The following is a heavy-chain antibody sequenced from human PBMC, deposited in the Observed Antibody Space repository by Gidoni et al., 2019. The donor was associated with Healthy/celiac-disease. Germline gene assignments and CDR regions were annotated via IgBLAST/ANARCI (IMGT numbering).Heavy chain of an antibody. Sequence: QLQLQESGPGLVKPSETLSLTCTVSGGSISSSSYYWGWIRQPPGKGLEWIGSIYYSGSTYYNPSLKSRVTISVDTSKNQFSLKLSSVTAADTAVYYCARILKLMVRGVIGGGWFDPWGQGTLVTVSS. V-gene: IGHV4-39*01. D-gene: IGHD3-10*01. J-gene: IGHJ5*02. CDR1: GGSISSSSYY. CDR3: ARILKLMVRGVIGGGWFDP. CDR2: IYYSGST.